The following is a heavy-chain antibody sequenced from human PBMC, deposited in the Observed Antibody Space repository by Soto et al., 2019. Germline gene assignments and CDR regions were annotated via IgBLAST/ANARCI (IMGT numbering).Heavy chain of an antibody. CDR2: INHSGST. CDR1: GGSFSGYY. CDR3: ARVRSKERITIFGVVSSGFDY. V-gene: IGHV4-34*01. J-gene: IGHJ4*02. D-gene: IGHD3-3*01. Sequence: SETLSLTCAVYGGSFSGYYWSWIRQPPGKGLEWIGEINHSGSTNYNPSLKSRVTISVDTSKNQFSLKLSSVTAADTAVYYCARVRSKERITIFGVVSSGFDYWGQGTLVTVSS.